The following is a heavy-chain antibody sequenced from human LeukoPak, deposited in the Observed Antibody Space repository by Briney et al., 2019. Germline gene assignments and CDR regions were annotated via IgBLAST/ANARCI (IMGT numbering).Heavy chain of an antibody. D-gene: IGHD6-19*01. CDR1: GGSLSSYY. J-gene: IGHJ4*02. Sequence: SETLSLTCTVSGGSLSSYYWSWIRQPPGKGLEWIGYIYYSGSTNYNPSLKSRVTRPVDTSKNQFSLKLSSVTAADTAVYYCARDRSRSGVFFDYWGQGTLVTVSS. V-gene: IGHV4-59*01. CDR3: ARDRSRSGVFFDY. CDR2: IYYSGST.